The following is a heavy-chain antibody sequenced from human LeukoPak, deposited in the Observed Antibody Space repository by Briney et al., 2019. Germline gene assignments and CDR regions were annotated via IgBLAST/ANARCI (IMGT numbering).Heavy chain of an antibody. CDR1: GYTFTSYD. J-gene: IGHJ4*02. V-gene: IGHV1-8*01. Sequence: ASVKVSCKASGYTFTSYDINWVRQATGQGLEWMGWMNPNSGNTGSAQKFQGRVTVTSNTSISTAYMELSSLRSEDTAVYYCARGLRREQQLLRAFDYWGQGTPVTVSS. CDR2: MNPNSGNT. D-gene: IGHD6-13*01. CDR3: ARGLRREQQLLRAFDY.